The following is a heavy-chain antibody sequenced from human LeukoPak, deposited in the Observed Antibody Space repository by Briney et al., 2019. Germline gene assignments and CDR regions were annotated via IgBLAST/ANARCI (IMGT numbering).Heavy chain of an antibody. CDR3: ARGRVPSILGYCSSTSCYKRSWFDP. D-gene: IGHD2-2*01. Sequence: SETLSLTCAVYGGSFSGYYWSWIRQPPGKGLEWIGEINHSGSTNYNPSLKSRVTISVDTSKNQFSLKLSSVTAADTAVYYCARGRVPSILGYCSSTSCYKRSWFDPWGQGTLVTVSS. V-gene: IGHV4-34*01. CDR2: INHSGST. J-gene: IGHJ5*02. CDR1: GGSFSGYY.